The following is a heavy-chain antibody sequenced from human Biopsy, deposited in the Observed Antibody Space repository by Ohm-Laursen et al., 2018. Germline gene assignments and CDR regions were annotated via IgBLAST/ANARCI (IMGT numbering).Heavy chain of an antibody. CDR2: ISASGNHI. CDR3: ARAYPPPGRRLVVVAGDLDC. J-gene: IGHJ4*02. V-gene: IGHV3-21*01. D-gene: IGHD2-15*01. Sequence: SLRLSCTASGFTFSGFSMNWVRQAPGKGLEWVSSISASGNHIYYTDSVKGRFTVSRDNGKNSVYLQMNSLRAEDTAVYYCARAYPPPGRRLVVVAGDLDCWGQGTRVTVSS. CDR1: GFTFSGFS.